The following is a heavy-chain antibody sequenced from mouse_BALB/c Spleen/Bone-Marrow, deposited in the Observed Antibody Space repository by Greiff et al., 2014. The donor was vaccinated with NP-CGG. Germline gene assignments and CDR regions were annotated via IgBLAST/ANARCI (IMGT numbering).Heavy chain of an antibody. CDR2: ISSGGSST. CDR1: GFTFSSYG. Sequence: EVMLVESGGDLVKPGGPLKLSCVASGFTFSSYGMPWVCQTPDKRLEWVATISSGGSSTYYPASVKGRFTISRDNAKSTLYLQMSSLNSEDTAMYYCTRRPLQANSYFDCWGQGTTLTVSS. D-gene: IGHD3-2*02. J-gene: IGHJ2*01. V-gene: IGHV5-6*02. CDR3: TRRPLQANSYFDC.